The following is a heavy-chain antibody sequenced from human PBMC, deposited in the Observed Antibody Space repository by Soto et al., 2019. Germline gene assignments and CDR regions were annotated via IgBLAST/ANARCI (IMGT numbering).Heavy chain of an antibody. CDR3: ARDPLPSIAAAGLAGWYFDL. CDR1: GFTFSSYG. J-gene: IGHJ2*01. V-gene: IGHV3-33*01. CDR2: IWYDGSNK. D-gene: IGHD6-13*01. Sequence: QVQLVESGRGVVQPGRSLRLSCAASGFTFSSYGMHWVRQAPGKGLEWVAVIWYDGSNKYYADSVKGRFTISRDNSKNTLYLQMNSLRAEDTAVYYCARDPLPSIAAAGLAGWYFDLWGRGTLVTVSS.